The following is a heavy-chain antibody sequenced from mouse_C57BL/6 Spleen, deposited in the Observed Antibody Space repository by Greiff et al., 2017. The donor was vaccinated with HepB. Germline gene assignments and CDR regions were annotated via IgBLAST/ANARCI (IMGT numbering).Heavy chain of an antibody. V-gene: IGHV5-9-1*02. Sequence: EVKLVESGEGLVKPGGSLKLSCAASGFTFSSYAMSWVRQTPEKRLEWVAYISSGGDYIYYADTVKGRFTISRDNARNTLYLQMSSLKSEDTAMYYCTSNFHYYGSSYFDYWGQGTTLTVSS. CDR3: TSNFHYYGSSYFDY. CDR1: GFTFSSYA. J-gene: IGHJ2*01. D-gene: IGHD1-1*01. CDR2: ISSGGDYI.